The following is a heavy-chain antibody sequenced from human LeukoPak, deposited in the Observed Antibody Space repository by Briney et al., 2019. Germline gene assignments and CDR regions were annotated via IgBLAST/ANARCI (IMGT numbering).Heavy chain of an antibody. CDR2: TYYRSKWYN. CDR1: GDSVSSNSAA. D-gene: IGHD1-7*01. CDR3: ARDPNWNYPPYYYGMDV. V-gene: IGHV6-1*01. J-gene: IGHJ6*02. Sequence: SQTLSLTCAISGDSVSSNSAAWNWIRQSPSRGLEWLGRTYYRSKWYNDYAVSVKSRITISPDTSKNQFSLQLNSVTPEDTAVYYCARDPNWNYPPYYYGMDVWGQGTTVTVSS.